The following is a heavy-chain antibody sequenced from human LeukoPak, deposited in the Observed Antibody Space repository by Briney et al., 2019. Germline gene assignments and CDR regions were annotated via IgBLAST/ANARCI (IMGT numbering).Heavy chain of an antibody. D-gene: IGHD2-8*01. J-gene: IGHJ5*02. CDR1: GGSFSGYY. CDR3: ARHPWYAQFTS. Sequence: SETLSLTCAVYGGSFSGYYWSWIRQPPGKGLEWIGEINHSGSTNYSPSLKSRVTISVDTSKNQFSLKLSSVTAADTAVYYCARHPWYAQFTSWGQGTLVTVSS. V-gene: IGHV4-34*01. CDR2: INHSGST.